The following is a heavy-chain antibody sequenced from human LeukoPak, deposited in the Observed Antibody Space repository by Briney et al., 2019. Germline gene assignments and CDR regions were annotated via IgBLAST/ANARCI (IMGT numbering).Heavy chain of an antibody. J-gene: IGHJ4*02. Sequence: SEILSLTCTVSGGSISSYYWSWIRQPPGKGLEWIGYIYYSGSTNYNPSLKSRVTISVDTSKNQFSLKLSSVTTADTAVYYCARWGPLRYFDWLPDLNYFDYWGQGTLVTVSS. CDR2: IYYSGST. CDR1: GGSISSYY. V-gene: IGHV4-59*08. CDR3: ARWGPLRYFDWLPDLNYFDY. D-gene: IGHD3-9*01.